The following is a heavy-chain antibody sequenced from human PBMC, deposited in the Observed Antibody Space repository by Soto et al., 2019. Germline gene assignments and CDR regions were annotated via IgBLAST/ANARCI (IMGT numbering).Heavy chain of an antibody. Sequence: GASVKVSCKASGGTFSSYAISWLRQAPGQGLEWMGGIIPIFGTANCAQKFQGRVTITADESTSTAYMELSSLRSEDTAVYYCARGSTYYYDSSGYYPLDYWGQGTLVTVSS. CDR1: GGTFSSYA. V-gene: IGHV1-69*13. D-gene: IGHD3-22*01. J-gene: IGHJ4*02. CDR3: ARGSTYYYDSSGYYPLDY. CDR2: IIPIFGTA.